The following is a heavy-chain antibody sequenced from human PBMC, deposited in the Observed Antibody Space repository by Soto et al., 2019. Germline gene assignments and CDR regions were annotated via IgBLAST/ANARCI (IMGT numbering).Heavy chain of an antibody. V-gene: IGHV3-48*03. CDR1: GFTLRNYE. J-gene: IGHJ4*02. Sequence: GGSLRRSCAASGFTLRNYEMNWVRQAPGKGLEWISKISGSNNNIYYADSVRGRFTISRDNAKNSLYLQMNSLRAEDTAIYYCASERLCGADCYFFDNWGQGTQVTVSS. CDR3: ASERLCGADCYFFDN. CDR2: ISGSNNNI. D-gene: IGHD2-21*02.